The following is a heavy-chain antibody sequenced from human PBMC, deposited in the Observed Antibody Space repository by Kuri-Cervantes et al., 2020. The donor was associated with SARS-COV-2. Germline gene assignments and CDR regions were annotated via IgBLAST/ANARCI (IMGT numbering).Heavy chain of an antibody. CDR1: GFTFDDYA. J-gene: IGHJ6*03. Sequence: SLKISCAASGFTFDDYAMHWVRQAPGKGLEWVSGISWNSGRIGYADSVKGRFTISRDNSKNTLYLQRNSLRAEDTAVYYCAKDRVVSRYYYYDMDVWGKGTTVTVSS. CDR3: AKDRVVSRYYYYDMDV. CDR2: ISWNSGRI. V-gene: IGHV3-9*01. D-gene: IGHD2-2*01.